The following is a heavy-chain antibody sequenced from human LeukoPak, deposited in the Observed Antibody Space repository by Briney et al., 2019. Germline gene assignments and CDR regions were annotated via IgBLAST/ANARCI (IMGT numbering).Heavy chain of an antibody. CDR3: ARGVEPLAANTWAY. Sequence: PGGSLTLSCAASGFTVITYDMTWVRQAPGKGLEWVSVLYSDGNTKYADSVQGRFTISRDNSKNTLYLEMNSLSPDDTAVYYCARGVEPLAANTWAYWGQGTLVTVSS. J-gene: IGHJ4*02. V-gene: IGHV3-53*01. CDR1: GFTVITYD. CDR2: LYSDGNT. D-gene: IGHD1-14*01.